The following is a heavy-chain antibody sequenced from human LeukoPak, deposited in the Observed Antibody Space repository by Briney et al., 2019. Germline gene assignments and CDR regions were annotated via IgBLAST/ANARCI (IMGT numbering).Heavy chain of an antibody. Sequence: SETLSLTCTVSGGSITNYYWSWIRRPAGKGLEWIGRIYTSGSLNYNPSLRSRVTMSVDTSKNQFSLKLSSVTAADTAVYYCARDRGGATYYFDYWGQGTLVTVSS. CDR3: ARDRGGATYYFDY. J-gene: IGHJ4*02. V-gene: IGHV4-4*07. D-gene: IGHD1-26*01. CDR2: IYTSGSL. CDR1: GGSITNYY.